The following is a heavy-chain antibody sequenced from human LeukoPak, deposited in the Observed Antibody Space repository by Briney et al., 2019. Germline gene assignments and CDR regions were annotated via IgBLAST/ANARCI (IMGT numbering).Heavy chain of an antibody. V-gene: IGHV3-30-3*01. D-gene: IGHD3-10*01. CDR1: GFTFSSYA. CDR2: ISYDGSNK. J-gene: IGHJ6*02. CDR3: ARGLRFGEFPYYYYGMDV. Sequence: PGGSLRLSCAASGFTFSSYAMHWVRQAPGKGLEWVAVISYDGSNKYYADSVKGRFTISRDNSKNTLYLQMNSLRAEDTAVYYCARGLRFGEFPYYYYGMDVWVQGTTVTVSS.